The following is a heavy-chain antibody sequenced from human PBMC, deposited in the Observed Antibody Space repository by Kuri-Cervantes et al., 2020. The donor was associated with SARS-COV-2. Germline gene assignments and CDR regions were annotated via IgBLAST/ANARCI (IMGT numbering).Heavy chain of an antibody. CDR2: IYHSGST. CDR3: ARTLRTLSYGLSEWFDP. D-gene: IGHD1-26*01. Sequence: SCTVSGGSISSGGYYWSWIRQPPGKGLEWIGYIYHSGSTYYNPSLKSRVTISVDRSKNQFSLKLSSVTAADTAVYYCARTLRTLSYGLSEWFDPWGQGTLVTVSS. J-gene: IGHJ5*02. CDR1: GGSISSGGYY. V-gene: IGHV4-30-2*01.